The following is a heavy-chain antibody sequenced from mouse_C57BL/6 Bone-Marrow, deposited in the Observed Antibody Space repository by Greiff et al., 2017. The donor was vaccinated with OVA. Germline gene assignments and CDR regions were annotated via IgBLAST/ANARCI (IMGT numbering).Heavy chain of an antibody. Sequence: EVQGVESGGGLVKPGGSLKLSCAASGFTFSSYAMSWVRQTPEKRLEWVATISDGGSYTYYPDNVKGRFTISRDNAKNNLYLQMSHLKSEDTAMYYCARGGYSNYGGWDYWGQGTTLTVSS. CDR1: GFTFSSYA. CDR3: ARGGYSNYGGWDY. CDR2: ISDGGSYT. V-gene: IGHV5-4*01. J-gene: IGHJ2*01. D-gene: IGHD2-5*01.